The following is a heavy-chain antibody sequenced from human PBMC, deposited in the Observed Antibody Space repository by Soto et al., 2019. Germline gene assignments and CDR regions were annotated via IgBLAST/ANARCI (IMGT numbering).Heavy chain of an antibody. V-gene: IGHV3-74*01. J-gene: IGHJ6*02. Sequence: VQLVESGGGLVQPGGSLRLSCAASGFTFSSCWMHWVRQAPGKGLVWVSRINSDGSSTTYADSVKGRFTISRDNAKNTLYLQMNSLRAEDTAVYYCARDPDIVIIPAATDAMDVWGQGTTVTVSS. CDR3: ARDPDIVIIPAATDAMDV. CDR1: GFTFSSCW. CDR2: INSDGSST. D-gene: IGHD2-2*01.